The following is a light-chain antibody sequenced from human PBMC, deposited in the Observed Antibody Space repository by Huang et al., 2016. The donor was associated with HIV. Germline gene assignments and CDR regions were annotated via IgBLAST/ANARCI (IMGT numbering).Light chain of an antibody. CDR2: GAS. V-gene: IGKV3-15*01. Sequence: EIVMTQSPATLSVSPGERATLSCRASQSVRDNLTWYQQKPGQAPRLLIYGASTRAAGIPARFSCSGSGTEFTLTISSLQSEDFAVYYCQQYNNWPRTFGQGTKVEIK. J-gene: IGKJ1*01. CDR3: QQYNNWPRT. CDR1: QSVRDN.